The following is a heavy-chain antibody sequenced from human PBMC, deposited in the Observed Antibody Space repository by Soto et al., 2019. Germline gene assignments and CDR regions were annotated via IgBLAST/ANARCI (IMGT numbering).Heavy chain of an antibody. Sequence: QVQLVQSGAEVKKPGSSVKVSCKASGGTFRTSAISWVRQAPGQGLEWVGGIMPVFRRPKYAQNFQDRVTITADESTCTAYMELNSLRSDDTAVYYCARDKDRLQLGGNYYFILDVWGQGTEVTVSS. J-gene: IGHJ6*02. V-gene: IGHV1-69*12. CDR2: IMPVFRRP. D-gene: IGHD1-1*01. CDR1: GGTFRTSA. CDR3: ARDKDRLQLGGNYYFILDV.